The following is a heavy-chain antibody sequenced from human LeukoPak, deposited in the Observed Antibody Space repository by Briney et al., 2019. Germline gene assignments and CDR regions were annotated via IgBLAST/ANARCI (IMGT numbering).Heavy chain of an antibody. CDR3: ARDLRAPPGY. V-gene: IGHV3-74*01. J-gene: IGHJ4*02. Sequence: GGSLRLSCVASGFTFSSYWMYWVRQDPGKGLVWVSGMKGGGRDITYADSVKGRFTISRDNAKNTVYLQMNSLRAEDTGVYYCARDLRAPPGYWGQGTLVTVSS. CDR1: GFTFSSYW. CDR2: MKGGGRDI. D-gene: IGHD7-27*01.